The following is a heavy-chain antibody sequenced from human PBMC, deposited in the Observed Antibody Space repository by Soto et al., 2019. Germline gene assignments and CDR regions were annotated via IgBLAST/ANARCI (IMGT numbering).Heavy chain of an antibody. Sequence: EMHLLESGGGLVQAGGSLRLPCAASGFTVSSYALNWVRQAPGKGLEWVSGISASTYYADSVKGRFTISRDTSKNTLYLQMNSLRAEDTAIYFCAIRMYSTRWYYLDYWGQGTLVTVSS. CDR3: AIRMYSTRWYYLDY. J-gene: IGHJ4*02. D-gene: IGHD6-13*01. CDR1: GFTVSSYA. V-gene: IGHV3-23*01. CDR2: ISAST.